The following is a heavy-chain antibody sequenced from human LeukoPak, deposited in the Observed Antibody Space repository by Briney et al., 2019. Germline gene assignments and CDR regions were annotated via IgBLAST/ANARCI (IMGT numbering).Heavy chain of an antibody. Sequence: PGGSLRLSCAASGFTFSSYAMSWVRQAPGKGLEWVSAISGSGGSTYYADSVKGRFTISRDNSKNTLYLQMNSLRAEDTAVYYCAKVVRGGSGWYVFDYWGQGTLVTVSS. J-gene: IGHJ4*02. CDR3: AKVVRGGSGWYVFDY. CDR2: ISGSGGST. V-gene: IGHV3-23*01. CDR1: GFTFSSYA. D-gene: IGHD6-19*01.